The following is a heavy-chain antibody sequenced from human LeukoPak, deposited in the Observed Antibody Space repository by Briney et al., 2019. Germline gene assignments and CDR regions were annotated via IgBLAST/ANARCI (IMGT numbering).Heavy chain of an antibody. Sequence: GGSLRLSCAASGFTFSSYAMSWVRQAPGKGLEWISAISGSGGNTYYVDPVKGRFTISRDNSKNTLDLQMNSLRAEDTAVYYCAKATRGSGSYYADYWGQGTLVIVSS. CDR2: ISGSGGNT. J-gene: IGHJ4*02. CDR3: AKATRGSGSYYADY. V-gene: IGHV3-23*01. D-gene: IGHD1-26*01. CDR1: GFTFSSYA.